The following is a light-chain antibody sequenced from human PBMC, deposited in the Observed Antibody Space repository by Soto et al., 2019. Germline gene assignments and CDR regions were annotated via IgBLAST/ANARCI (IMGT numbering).Light chain of an antibody. J-gene: IGLJ1*01. CDR3: SSYAGFNRYL. V-gene: IGLV1-40*01. CDR2: GNS. Sequence: QSALTQPPSVSGAPGQRVTISCTGSSSNIGAGYDVHWYQQLPGTAPKLLIYGNSNRPSGVPDRFSGSKSGTSASLAITGLQAEDEADYYCSSYAGFNRYLFGTGTKLTVL. CDR1: SSNIGAGYD.